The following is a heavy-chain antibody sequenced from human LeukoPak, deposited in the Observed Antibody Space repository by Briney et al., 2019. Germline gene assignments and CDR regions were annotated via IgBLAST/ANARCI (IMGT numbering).Heavy chain of an antibody. CDR3: ASRTPSQYYDGSAYRDS. D-gene: IGHD3-22*01. CDR1: GDSVSSNSAA. Sequence: SQTLSLTFAISGDSVSSNSAAWNWIRQSPSRGLEWLGRTYYRSKWYNDYAVSVKSRITINPDTSKNQFSLKLNSVTAADTAVYFCASRTPSQYYDGSAYRDSWGPGTLVTVSS. CDR2: TYYRSKWYN. V-gene: IGHV6-1*01. J-gene: IGHJ4*02.